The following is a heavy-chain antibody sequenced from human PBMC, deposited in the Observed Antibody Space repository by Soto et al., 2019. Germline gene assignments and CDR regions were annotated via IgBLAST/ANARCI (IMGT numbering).Heavy chain of an antibody. Sequence: QITLKESGPTLVKPTQTLTLTCTLSGLSLSTSGVGVGWIRQPPEKALEWLASIYWNDDKRYSPSLRTRLTITKDTSKNQVLLTMTNMDPVDTATYFCAHIRGVAPIVRNWGQGTLVTVSS. J-gene: IGHJ4*02. D-gene: IGHD5-12*01. CDR3: AHIRGVAPIVRN. CDR2: IYWNDDK. V-gene: IGHV2-5*01. CDR1: GLSLSTSGVG.